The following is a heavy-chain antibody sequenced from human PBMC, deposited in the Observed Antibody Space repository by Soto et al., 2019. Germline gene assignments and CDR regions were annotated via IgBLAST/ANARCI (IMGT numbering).Heavy chain of an antibody. J-gene: IGHJ6*02. CDR2: IIPIFGTA. D-gene: IGHD2-2*01. CDR1: GGTFSSYA. Sequence: GASVKVSCKASGGTFSSYASSWVRQAPGQGLEWMGGIIPIFGTANYAQKFQGRVTITADESTSTAYMELSSLRSEDTAVYYSASATASKIVVVPGGRDAGGQGTRFTVSS. V-gene: IGHV1-69*13. CDR3: ASATASKIVVVPGGRDA.